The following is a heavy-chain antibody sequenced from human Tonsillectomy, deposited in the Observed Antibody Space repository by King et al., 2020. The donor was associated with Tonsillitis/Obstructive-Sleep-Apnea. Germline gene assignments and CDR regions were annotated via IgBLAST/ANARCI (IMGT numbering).Heavy chain of an antibody. Sequence: VQLVESGGGWVQPGGSLRLSCAASGFTFIIYEMNWVRQAPGKGLEWGSYISASGTTKYYADSVKGRFTISRDNAKNSLYLQMNSLRAEDTAVYYCAIDLPAPFSPSGCLDFWGQGTLVTVSS. D-gene: IGHD3-10*01. CDR1: GFTFIIYE. J-gene: IGHJ4*02. CDR2: ISASGTTK. V-gene: IGHV3-48*03. CDR3: AIDLPAPFSPSGCLDF.